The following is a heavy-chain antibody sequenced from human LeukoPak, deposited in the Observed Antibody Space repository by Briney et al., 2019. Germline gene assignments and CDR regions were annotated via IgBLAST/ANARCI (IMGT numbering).Heavy chain of an antibody. CDR1: GGTFSSHA. J-gene: IGHJ4*02. V-gene: IGHV1-69*13. CDR2: IIPIFSTA. Sequence: ASVTVSCKASGGTFSSHAISWVRQAPGQGLEWMGGIIPIFSTANYAQKFQGRVTITADESTSTAYMELSSLRSEDTAVYYCARARSSGWYILDYWGQGTLVTVSS. D-gene: IGHD6-19*01. CDR3: ARARSSGWYILDY.